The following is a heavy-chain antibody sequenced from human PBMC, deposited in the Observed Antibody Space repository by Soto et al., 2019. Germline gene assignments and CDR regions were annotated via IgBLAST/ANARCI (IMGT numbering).Heavy chain of an antibody. V-gene: IGHV1-46*01. CDR2: INPSGGST. J-gene: IGHJ6*02. CDR3: ARVESEQQLEYYYYGMDA. Sequence: ASVKVSCKASGYTFTSYYMHWVRQAPGQGLEWMGIINPSGGSTSYAQKFQGRVTMTRDTSTSTVYMELSSLRSEDTAVYYCARVESEQQLEYYYYGMDAWGQGTTVTV. CDR1: GYTFTSYY. D-gene: IGHD6-13*01.